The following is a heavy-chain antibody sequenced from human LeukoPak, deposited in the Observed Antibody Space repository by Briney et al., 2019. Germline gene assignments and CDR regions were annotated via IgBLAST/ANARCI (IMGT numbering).Heavy chain of an antibody. D-gene: IGHD3-10*01. CDR2: IYYSGST. CDR3: ARGRSWFGELSPWFDP. Sequence: SETLSLTCTVSGGSISSYYWSWIRQPPGKGLEWIGYIYYSGSTNYNPSLKSRVTISVDTSKNQFSLKLSSVTAADTAVYYCARGRSWFGELSPWFDPWGQGTLATVSS. CDR1: GGSISSYY. V-gene: IGHV4-59*08. J-gene: IGHJ5*02.